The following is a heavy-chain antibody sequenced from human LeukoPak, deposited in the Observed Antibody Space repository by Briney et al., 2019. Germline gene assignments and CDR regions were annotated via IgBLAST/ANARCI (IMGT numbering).Heavy chain of an antibody. CDR1: GYSISSGYY. Sequence: SETLSLTCTVSGYSISSGYYWGWIRQPPGKGLEWIGSIYHSGSTYYNPSLKSRVTISVDTSKNQFSLKLSSVTAADPAVYYCARDPYYDYVWGSYRKLEDYWGQGTLVTVSS. CDR2: IYHSGST. J-gene: IGHJ4*02. D-gene: IGHD3-16*02. CDR3: ARDPYYDYVWGSYRKLEDY. V-gene: IGHV4-38-2*02.